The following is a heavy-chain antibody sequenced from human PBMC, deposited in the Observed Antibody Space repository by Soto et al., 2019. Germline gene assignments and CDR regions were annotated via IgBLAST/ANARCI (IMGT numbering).Heavy chain of an antibody. V-gene: IGHV4-59*01. CDR2: IYYSGST. Sequence: QVQLQESGPGLVKPSETLSLTCTVSGGSISSYYWSWIRQPPGKGLEWIGYIYYSGSTNYNPSLKSRVTISVDTSKNQFSLKLSSVTAADTAVYYCARKIAAAGTNRYYYYGMDVWGQGTTVTVSS. J-gene: IGHJ6*02. CDR3: ARKIAAAGTNRYYYYGMDV. CDR1: GGSISSYY. D-gene: IGHD6-13*01.